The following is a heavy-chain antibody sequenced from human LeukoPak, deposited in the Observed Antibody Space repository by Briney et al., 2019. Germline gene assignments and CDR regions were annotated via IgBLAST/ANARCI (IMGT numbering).Heavy chain of an antibody. V-gene: IGHV3-74*01. CDR3: ARTSPTSHFDF. Sequence: GGSLRLSCVASGFTFTTYWMHWVRQAPGKGLVWVSRINGDGSNSNYADSVKGRFTISRDNPRNTLYLQMNGLRAEDTALYYCARTSPTSHFDFWGQGTLVTVSS. CDR1: GFTFTTYW. J-gene: IGHJ4*02. CDR2: INGDGSNS. D-gene: IGHD3-16*01.